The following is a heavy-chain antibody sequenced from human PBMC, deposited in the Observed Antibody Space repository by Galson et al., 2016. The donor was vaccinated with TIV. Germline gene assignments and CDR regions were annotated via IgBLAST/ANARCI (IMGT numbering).Heavy chain of an antibody. V-gene: IGHV1-2*06. CDR2: ITPKTGFT. CDR1: GYTFIDFY. CDR3: ARSYSSWGNSYYLGY. J-gene: IGHJ4*02. Sequence: SVKVSCKASGYTFIDFYMHWVRQAPGQGLEWMGRITPKTGFTNYAQDLQGRVTMTRDTSSSTVYMELSRLTFDDTAVYYCARSYSSWGNSYYLGYWGQGTPVTVSS. D-gene: IGHD4-23*01.